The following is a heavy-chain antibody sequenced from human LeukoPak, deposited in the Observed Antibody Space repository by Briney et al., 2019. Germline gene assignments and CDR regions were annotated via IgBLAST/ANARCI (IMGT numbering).Heavy chain of an antibody. CDR1: GGSISSGDYY. D-gene: IGHD3-9*01. CDR2: IYYSGST. Sequence: SQTLSLTCTVSGGSISSGDYYWSWICQPPGAGLEWIVYIYYSGSTYYNPSLKSRVTISVDTSKNQFSLKLSSVTAADTAVYYCASAKYYDILTGPLDYWGQGTLVTVSS. J-gene: IGHJ4*02. CDR3: ASAKYYDILTGPLDY. V-gene: IGHV4-30-4*01.